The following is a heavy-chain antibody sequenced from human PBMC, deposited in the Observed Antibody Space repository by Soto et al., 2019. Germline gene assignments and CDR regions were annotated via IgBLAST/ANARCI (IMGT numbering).Heavy chain of an antibody. V-gene: IGHV6-1*01. CDR2: TYYRSKWYN. CDR3: AREGSSSSYYDYYYGMDV. Sequence: SQTLSLTCAISGDSVSSNSAAWNWIRQSPSRGLEWLGRTYYRSKWYNDYAVSVKSRITINPDTSKNQFSLQLNSVTPEDTAVYYCAREGSSSSYYDYYYGMDVWGQGTTVTVSS. D-gene: IGHD6-6*01. CDR1: GDSVSSNSAA. J-gene: IGHJ6*02.